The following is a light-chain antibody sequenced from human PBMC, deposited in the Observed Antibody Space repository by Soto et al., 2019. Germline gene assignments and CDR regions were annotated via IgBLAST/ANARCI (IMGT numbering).Light chain of an antibody. J-gene: IGLJ2*01. CDR3: SSYTSSSTLL. Sequence: QSAXXQPXXXSGXXXQSXXXSXXXTXXXVGGYNYVSWYQQHPGKAPXXXIXXVSXRPSGVSNRXXGSKSGNTASLTISGLQAEDEADYYCSSYTSSSTLLFXGGTKLTVL. CDR2: XVS. CDR1: XXXVGGYNY. V-gene: IGLV2-14*01.